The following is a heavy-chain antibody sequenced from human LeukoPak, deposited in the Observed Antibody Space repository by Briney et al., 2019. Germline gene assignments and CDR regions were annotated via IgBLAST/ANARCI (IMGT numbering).Heavy chain of an antibody. CDR1: GGTFSSYA. Sequence: SVKVSCKASGGTFSSYAISWVRQAPGQGLEWMGRIIPIFGTANYAQKFQGRVTITTDESTSTAYVELSSLRSEDTAVYYCAREPMLASSWFDPWGQGTLVTVSS. D-gene: IGHD2-8*01. J-gene: IGHJ5*02. CDR2: IIPIFGTA. V-gene: IGHV1-69*05. CDR3: AREPMLASSWFDP.